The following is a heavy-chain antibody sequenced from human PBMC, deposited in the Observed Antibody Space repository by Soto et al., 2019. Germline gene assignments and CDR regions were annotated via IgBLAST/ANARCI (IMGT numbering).Heavy chain of an antibody. J-gene: IGHJ3*02. CDR1: GGSISSGGYY. CDR2: IYYSGST. Sequence: QVQLQESGAGLVKPSQTLSLTCTISGGSISSGGYYWSWIRQHPGKSLEWIGYIYYSGSTYYNPSLKSRVTISVDTSKNQCSLKLSSVTAADTAVYYCARDKEVVAATCAFDIWGQGTMVTVSS. CDR3: ARDKEVVAATCAFDI. D-gene: IGHD2-15*01. V-gene: IGHV4-31*03.